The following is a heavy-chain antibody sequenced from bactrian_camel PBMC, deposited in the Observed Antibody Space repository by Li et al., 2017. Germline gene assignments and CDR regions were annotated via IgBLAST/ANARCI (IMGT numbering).Heavy chain of an antibody. D-gene: IGHD2*01. V-gene: IGHV3S1*01. CDR3: AADARQYAGSWRSLVADSFDY. Sequence: HVQLVESGGGSVQAGGSLRLSCAASGLTYSNNFMAWFRQTPGKEREGVAAITTDSRSQAYADSVKGQFTISQDIAKNTLYLQMNSLRPEDTAMYYCAADARQYAGSWRSLVADSFDYWGQGTQVTVS. CDR2: ITTDSRSQ. CDR1: GLTYSNNF. J-gene: IGHJ4*01.